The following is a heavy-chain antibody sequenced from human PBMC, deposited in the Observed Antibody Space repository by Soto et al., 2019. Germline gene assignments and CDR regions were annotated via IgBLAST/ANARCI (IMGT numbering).Heavy chain of an antibody. J-gene: IGHJ6*02. Sequence: EVQLVETGGGLIQPGGSLRLSCAASGFTVSSNYMSWVRQAPGKGLEWVSVIYSGGSTYYADSVKGRFTISRDNSKNTLYLQMISLRAEDTAVYYCATDGTGGYHPTYHYYGMDVWGQGTTVTVSS. V-gene: IGHV3-53*02. CDR3: ATDGTGGYHPTYHYYGMDV. CDR1: GFTVSSNY. D-gene: IGHD2-8*02. CDR2: IYSGGST.